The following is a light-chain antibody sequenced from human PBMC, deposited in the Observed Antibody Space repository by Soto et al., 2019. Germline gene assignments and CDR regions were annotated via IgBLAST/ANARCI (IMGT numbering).Light chain of an antibody. V-gene: IGLV1-40*01. CDR2: GNS. Sequence: QSVLTQPPSVSGAPGQRVTISCTGSSSNIGAGYEVHWYQQLPGAAPKLLIYGNSNRPSGVPDRFSGSKSGTSASLAITGLRAEDEADNYCQSYDNSLSARYVFGTGTKLTVL. J-gene: IGLJ1*01. CDR3: QSYDNSLSARYV. CDR1: SSNIGAGYE.